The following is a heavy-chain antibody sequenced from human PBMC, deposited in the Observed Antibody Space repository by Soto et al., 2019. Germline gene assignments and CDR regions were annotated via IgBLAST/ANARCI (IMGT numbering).Heavy chain of an antibody. CDR1: GVSISSSTW. CDR2: IYHGGST. CDR3: AGGTGSGSYDF. D-gene: IGHD3-10*01. Sequence: QVQLQESGPGLVKPSGTLSLTCAVSGVSISSSTWWSWVRQSPGKGLGWIGEIYHGGSTSYNPSLKFRVTISVDKSKNQFSLNLSSVTAADTAVYYCAGGTGSGSYDFWGQGTLVTVSS. V-gene: IGHV4-4*02. J-gene: IGHJ4*02.